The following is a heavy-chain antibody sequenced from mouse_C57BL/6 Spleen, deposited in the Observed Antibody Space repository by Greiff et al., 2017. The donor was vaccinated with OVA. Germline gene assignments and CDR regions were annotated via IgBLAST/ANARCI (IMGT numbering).Heavy chain of an antibody. CDR1: GFTFSSYT. CDR3: ARHGVMDY. Sequence: EVQGVESGGGLVKPGGSLKLSCAASGFTFSSYTMSWVRQTPEQRLEWVATISGGGGNTNYPDSVKGRFTISRDNAKNTLYLQMSSLRSEDTAVYYCARHGVMDYWGQGTSVTVSS. J-gene: IGHJ4*01. CDR2: ISGGGGNT. V-gene: IGHV5-9*04.